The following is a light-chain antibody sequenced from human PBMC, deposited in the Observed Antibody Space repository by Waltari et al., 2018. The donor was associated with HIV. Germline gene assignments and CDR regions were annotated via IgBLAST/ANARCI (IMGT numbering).Light chain of an antibody. Sequence: QSLLTQPPSVSAAPGQKVTISCSGTTSNIGNGFVSWYQQLPGTAPKLLIYDNDKRPSGIPDRSSGSQSGTSATLDITGLQTGDEADYYCGTWDTSLYSYVFATGSKVTDL. CDR2: DND. CDR3: GTWDTSLYSYV. J-gene: IGLJ1*01. CDR1: TSNIGNGF. V-gene: IGLV1-51*01.